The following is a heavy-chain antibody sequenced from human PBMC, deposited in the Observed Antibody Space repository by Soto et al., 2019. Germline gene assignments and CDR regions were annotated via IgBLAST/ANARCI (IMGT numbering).Heavy chain of an antibody. CDR3: ARGTLTSYFDY. Sequence: SETLSLTCTVSGGSISSYYWSWIRQPPGKGLEWIGYFYYSGSTNYNPSLKSRVTVSVDTSKNQFSLKLSSVTAADTAVYYCARGTLTSYFDYWGQGTLVTVS. CDR2: FYYSGST. V-gene: IGHV4-59*01. CDR1: GGSISSYY. J-gene: IGHJ4*02.